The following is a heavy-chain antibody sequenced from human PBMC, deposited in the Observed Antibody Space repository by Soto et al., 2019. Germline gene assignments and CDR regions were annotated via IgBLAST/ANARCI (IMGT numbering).Heavy chain of an antibody. V-gene: IGHV4-34*01. Sequence: SETLSLTCAVYGGSFSGYYWSWIRQPPGKGLEWIGEINHSGSTNYNPSLKSRVTISVDTSKNQFSLKLSSVTAADTAVYYCAREVKRYFDFVYMDVWGKGTTVTVSS. D-gene: IGHD3-9*01. CDR3: AREVKRYFDFVYMDV. CDR2: INHSGST. J-gene: IGHJ6*03. CDR1: GGSFSGYY.